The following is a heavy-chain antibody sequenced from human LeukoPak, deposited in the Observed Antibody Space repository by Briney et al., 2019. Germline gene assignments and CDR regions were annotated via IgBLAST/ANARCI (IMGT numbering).Heavy chain of an antibody. V-gene: IGHV1-8*01. CDR2: MNPNSGNT. CDR1: GYTFTSYD. CDR3: ARMGYSSGWFRTYYYYMDV. J-gene: IGHJ6*03. Sequence: ASVKVPCKASGYTFTSYDINWVRQATGQGLEWMGWMNPNSGNTGYAQKFQGRVTMTRNTSISTAYMELSSLRSEDTAVYYCARMGYSSGWFRTYYYYMDVWGKGTTVTISS. D-gene: IGHD6-19*01.